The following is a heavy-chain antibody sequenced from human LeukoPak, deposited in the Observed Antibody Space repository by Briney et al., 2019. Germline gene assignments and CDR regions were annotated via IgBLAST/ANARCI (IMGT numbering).Heavy chain of an antibody. D-gene: IGHD1-14*01. CDR1: GGIFTHHA. CDR2: IIPMIGTA. CDR3: TKGATFGKEALDI. V-gene: IGHV1-69*04. J-gene: IGHJ3*02. Sequence: APVKLSCKASGGIFTHHAVTWVRQSPGQGLECMGRIIPMIGTAKYTQKFHGRVTFTPSTSTTTANNEFSNLTSEDPTIYLCTKGATFGKEALDIWVQGSLVTDSS.